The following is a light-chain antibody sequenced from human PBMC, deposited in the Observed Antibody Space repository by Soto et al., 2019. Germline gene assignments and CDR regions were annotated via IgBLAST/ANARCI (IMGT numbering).Light chain of an antibody. CDR1: SGSIASAY. V-gene: IGLV6-57*04. Sequence: NFMLTQPHSVSASPGETVTISCTRSSGSIASAYVQWYQLRPGSAPTTVIYEDNHRPSGVPVRFSGSIDSSSNSASLIISGLETEDEADYYCQSYDPPAGGVFGGGTKLTVL. J-gene: IGLJ3*02. CDR2: EDN. CDR3: QSYDPPAGGV.